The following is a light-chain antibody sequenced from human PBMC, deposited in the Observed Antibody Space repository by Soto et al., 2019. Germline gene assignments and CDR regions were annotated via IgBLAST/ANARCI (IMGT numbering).Light chain of an antibody. V-gene: IGKV3-20*01. Sequence: EIVLTQSPGTLSLSPGERATLSCRASQSVSSSYLAWYQQKPGQAPRLLIYGASSRATGIPDRFSGSGSGTDFSRTVGRLEPEDFVVYYCQQYGSPPWTCGQGCKVEIK. J-gene: IGKJ1*01. CDR1: QSVSSSY. CDR2: GAS. CDR3: QQYGSPPWT.